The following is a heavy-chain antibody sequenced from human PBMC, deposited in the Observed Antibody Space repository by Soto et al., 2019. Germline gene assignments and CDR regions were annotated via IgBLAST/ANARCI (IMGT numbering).Heavy chain of an antibody. V-gene: IGHV4-61*01. J-gene: IGHJ4*02. Sequence: PSETLSLTCTVSGGSVTSTSYYWSWIRQPPGKGLEWIGYMHYSGSTNYNPSLKSRVTISVDTSKDQFSLKLSSVTAADTAVYYCARAWEHLCLDYWGQGTLITVSS. CDR1: GGSVTSTSYY. D-gene: IGHD1-26*01. CDR3: ARAWEHLCLDY. CDR2: MHYSGST.